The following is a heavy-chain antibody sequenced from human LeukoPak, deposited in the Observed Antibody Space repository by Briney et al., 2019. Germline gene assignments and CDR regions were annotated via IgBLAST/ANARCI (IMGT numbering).Heavy chain of an antibody. J-gene: IGHJ4*02. V-gene: IGHV3-30*02. Sequence: GGSLRLSCAASGFTFSCYGMHWVSQAPGKWLEWVAFIRYDGSNKYYADSVKGRFTISRDNSKNTLYLQMNSLKTEDTAVYYCTRDQTPYYWGQGTLVTVSS. CDR1: GFTFSCYG. CDR3: TRDQTPYY. CDR2: IRYDGSNK.